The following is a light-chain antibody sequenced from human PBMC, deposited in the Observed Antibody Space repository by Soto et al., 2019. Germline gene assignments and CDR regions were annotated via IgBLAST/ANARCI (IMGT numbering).Light chain of an antibody. Sequence: EIVLTQSPGTLSLSPGERATLSCRASQSVSSTYLAWYQQKPGQPPRLLIYGASSRATGIPDRFSGSGSGTDFTLTINRLESEDFAVYYCQQYGSSPVTFGQGTRLDIK. CDR3: QQYGSSPVT. V-gene: IGKV3-20*01. J-gene: IGKJ5*01. CDR1: QSVSSTY. CDR2: GAS.